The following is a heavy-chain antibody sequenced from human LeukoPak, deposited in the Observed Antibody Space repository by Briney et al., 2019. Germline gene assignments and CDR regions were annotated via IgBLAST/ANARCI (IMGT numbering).Heavy chain of an antibody. D-gene: IGHD3-10*01. CDR3: AKDHSNALLRFGEVIRKTRDGYFDY. J-gene: IGHJ4*02. CDR1: GFTFSSYA. V-gene: IGHV3-30*02. CDR2: IRYDGSNK. Sequence: GGSLRLSCAAPGFTFSSYAMHWVRQAPGKGLEWVAFIRYDGSNKYYADSVKGRFTISRDNSKNTLYLQMNSLRAEATAVYYCAKDHSNALLRFGEVIRKTRDGYFDYWGQGTLVTVSS.